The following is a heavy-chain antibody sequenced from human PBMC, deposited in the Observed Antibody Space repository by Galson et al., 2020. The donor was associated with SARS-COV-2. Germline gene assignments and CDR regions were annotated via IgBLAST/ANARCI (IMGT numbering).Heavy chain of an antibody. V-gene: IGHV4-34*01. D-gene: IGHD2-2*01. CDR3: ARGGGPIVVVTAAYFVS. CDR1: GGSFRGYY. CDR2: INHRGNT. J-gene: IGHJ4*02. Sequence: PQTLSLTSAVYGGSFRGYYWSWIRPPPGKGLEWIGEINHRGNTNYNTSPKRRVTISVDTSKNQFSLKLSSVTAADRAVYYRARGGGPIVVVTAAYFVSWGQGTLVTVSS.